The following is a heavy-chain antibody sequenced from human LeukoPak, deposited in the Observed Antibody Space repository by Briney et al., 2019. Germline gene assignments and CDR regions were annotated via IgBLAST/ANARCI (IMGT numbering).Heavy chain of an antibody. V-gene: IGHV3-64D*06. J-gene: IGHJ2*01. CDR3: VKRRVGTYYFDL. CDR2: INSNGGST. CDR1: GFTFTSYG. D-gene: IGHD1-26*01. Sequence: PGGSLRLSCSASGFTFTSYGMHWVRQAPGKGLEYVSGINSNGGSTYYADSVKDRFTISRDNSKNTLYLQMSSLRLGDTAVYYCVKRRVGTYYFDLWGRGTLVTVSS.